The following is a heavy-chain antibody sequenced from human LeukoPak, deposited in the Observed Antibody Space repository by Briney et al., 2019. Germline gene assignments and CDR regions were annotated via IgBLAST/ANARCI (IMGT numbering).Heavy chain of an antibody. CDR1: GFTFSTYW. J-gene: IGHJ4*02. CDR2: IKQDGSDK. D-gene: IGHD6-13*01. CDR3: ARDLAIAAAGTDYFDY. Sequence: GGSLRLSCAASGFTFSTYWMSWVRQAPGKGLEWVANIKQDGSDKWYVDSVKGRFTVSRDNAKNSLYLQMNALRAEDTAVYYCARDLAIAAAGTDYFDYWGQGTLVTVSS. V-gene: IGHV3-7*01.